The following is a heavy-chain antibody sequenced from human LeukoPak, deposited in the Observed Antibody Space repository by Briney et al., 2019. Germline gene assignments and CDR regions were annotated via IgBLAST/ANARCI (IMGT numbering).Heavy chain of an antibody. CDR1: GFTVSSNY. CDR3: AKETARITIFGVASGGSY. J-gene: IGHJ4*02. D-gene: IGHD3-3*01. Sequence: GGSLRLSCAASGFTVSSNYMSWVRQAPGKGLEWVSSISSSSSYIYYADSVKGRFTISRDNAKNSLYLQMNSLRAEDTAVYYCAKETARITIFGVASGGSYWGQGTLVTVSS. V-gene: IGHV3-21*04. CDR2: ISSSSSYI.